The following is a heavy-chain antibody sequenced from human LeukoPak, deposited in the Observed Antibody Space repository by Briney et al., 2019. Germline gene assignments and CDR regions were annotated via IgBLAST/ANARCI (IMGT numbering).Heavy chain of an antibody. V-gene: IGHV3-64*01. D-gene: IGHD2-8*01. CDR2: ISSNGGST. J-gene: IGHJ4*02. CDR1: GFTFSSYA. Sequence: PGGSLRLSCAASGFTFSSYAMHWVRQAPGKGLEYVSAISSNGGSTYCANSVKGRFTISRDNSKNTLYLQMGSLRAEDMALYYCARVGCTNGVCYLDYWGQGTLVTVSS. CDR3: ARVGCTNGVCYLDY.